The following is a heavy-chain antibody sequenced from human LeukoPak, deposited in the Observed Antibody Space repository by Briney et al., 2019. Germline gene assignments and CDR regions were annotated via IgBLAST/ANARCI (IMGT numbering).Heavy chain of an antibody. J-gene: IGHJ4*02. V-gene: IGHV3-23*01. Sequence: PGGSLRLSCAASGFTFSSYAMSWVRQAPGKGLEWVSAISGSGGSTYYADSVTGRFTISRDNSKNTLYLQMNSLRAEDTAVYYCARVLRGYCSSSSCYLFDYWGQGTLVTVSS. CDR1: GFTFSSYA. CDR2: ISGSGGST. D-gene: IGHD2-15*01. CDR3: ARVLRGYCSSSSCYLFDY.